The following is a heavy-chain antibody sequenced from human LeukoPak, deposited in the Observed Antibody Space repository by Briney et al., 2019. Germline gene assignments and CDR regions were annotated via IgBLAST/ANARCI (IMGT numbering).Heavy chain of an antibody. Sequence: GGSLRLSCAASGFTFSSYWMSWVRQAPGEGLEWVANIKQDGSEKYYVDSVKGRFTISRDNAKNSLYLQMNSLRVEDTAVYYCVFCSGGNCYYAVRGWTYWGQGTLVTVSS. D-gene: IGHD2-15*01. V-gene: IGHV3-7*01. CDR1: GFTFSSYW. CDR3: VFCSGGNCYYAVRGWTY. J-gene: IGHJ4*02. CDR2: IKQDGSEK.